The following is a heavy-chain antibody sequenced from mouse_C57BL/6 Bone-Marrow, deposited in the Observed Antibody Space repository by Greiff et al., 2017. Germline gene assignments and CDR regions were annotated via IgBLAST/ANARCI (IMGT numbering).Heavy chain of an antibody. CDR1: GYKFTGYW. J-gene: IGHJ3*01. CDR3: ASEDDYDVWFAY. V-gene: IGHV1-9*01. Sequence: QVQLQQSGPELMKPGASVKLSCKATGYKFTGYWIEWVKQRTGHGLEWIGGLFPGGGSTNYDAKFQGKAPFTADTSSNTAYMQLISLTTEDSAIYYCASEDDYDVWFAYWGQGALVTVAA. D-gene: IGHD2-4*01. CDR2: LFPGGGST.